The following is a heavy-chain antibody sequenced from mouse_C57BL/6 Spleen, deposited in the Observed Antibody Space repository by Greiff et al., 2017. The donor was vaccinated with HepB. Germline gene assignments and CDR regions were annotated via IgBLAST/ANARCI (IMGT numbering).Heavy chain of an antibody. CDR1: GFTFSDYY. D-gene: IGHD1-1*01. J-gene: IGHJ2*01. CDR3: ARHTTVVATVDY. Sequence: EVKLVESGGGLVQPGGSLKLSCAASGFTFSDYYMYWVRQTPEKRLEWVAYISNGGGSTYYPDTVKGRFTISRDNAKNTLYLQMSRLKSEDTAMYYCARHTTVVATVDYWGQGTTLTVSS. V-gene: IGHV5-12*01. CDR2: ISNGGGST.